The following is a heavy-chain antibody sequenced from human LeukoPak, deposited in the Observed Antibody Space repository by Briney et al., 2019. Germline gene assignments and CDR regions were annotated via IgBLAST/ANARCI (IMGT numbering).Heavy chain of an antibody. CDR2: IYYSGST. CDR1: GGSISSSSYY. J-gene: IGHJ4*02. D-gene: IGHD4-23*01. CDR3: ARPDYGGYFDY. Sequence: PSETLSLTCTVSGGSISSSSYYWGWIPQPPGKGLEWIGSIYYSGSTYYNPSLKSRVTISVDTSKNQFSLKLSSVTAADTAVYYCARPDYGGYFDYWGQGTLVTVSS. V-gene: IGHV4-39*01.